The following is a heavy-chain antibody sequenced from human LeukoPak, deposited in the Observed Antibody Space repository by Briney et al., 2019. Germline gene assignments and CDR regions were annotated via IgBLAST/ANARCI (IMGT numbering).Heavy chain of an antibody. CDR2: IYYSGST. CDR1: GGSISSYY. Sequence: SETLSLTCTVSGGSISSYYWSWIRQPPGKGLEWIGYIYYSGSTNYNPSLKSRVTISVDTSKNQFSLKLSSVIAADTAVYYCARIYDFWSGYYTGPLFDPWGQGTLVTVSS. V-gene: IGHV4-59*08. D-gene: IGHD3-3*01. J-gene: IGHJ5*02. CDR3: ARIYDFWSGYYTGPLFDP.